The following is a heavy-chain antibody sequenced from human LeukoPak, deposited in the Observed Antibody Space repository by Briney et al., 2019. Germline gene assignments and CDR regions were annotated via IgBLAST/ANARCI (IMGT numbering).Heavy chain of an antibody. CDR2: ISGSGGST. V-gene: IGHV3-23*01. Sequence: GGSLRLSCAASGFTFSSYAMSWVRQAPGKGLEWVSAISGSGGSTYYADSVKGRFTISRDNSKNTLYLQMSSLRAEDTAVYYCAKDSSGSCWFDPWGQGTLVTVSS. J-gene: IGHJ5*02. CDR1: GFTFSSYA. CDR3: AKDSSGSCWFDP. D-gene: IGHD3-22*01.